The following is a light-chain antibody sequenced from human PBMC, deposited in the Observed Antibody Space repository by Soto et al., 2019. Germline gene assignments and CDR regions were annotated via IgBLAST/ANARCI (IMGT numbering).Light chain of an antibody. Sequence: EMVLTQSPGTLSLSPGERATLSCRAGQSVSSSYLAWYQQKPGQAPRPLIYGASSRATGISARFSGSGSGTEFTLTISSLQSEDFAVYYCQEYIQWPPGMFGPGTKVDNK. CDR2: GAS. CDR1: QSVSSSY. V-gene: IGKV3D-15*01. CDR3: QEYIQWPPGM. J-gene: IGKJ1*01.